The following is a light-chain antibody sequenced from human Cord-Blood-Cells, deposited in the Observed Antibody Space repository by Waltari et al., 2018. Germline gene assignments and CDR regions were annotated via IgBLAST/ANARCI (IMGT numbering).Light chain of an antibody. J-gene: IGLJ1*01. CDR3: QAWDSSTYV. CDR2: QDS. Sequence: SYELTQPPSVSVSPRQTASITCPAEKLRDKYACWYQQQPGQSPVLVIYQDSKRPSGIPERFSGSNSGNTATLTISGTQAMDEADYYCQAWDSSTYVFGTGTKVTVL. CDR1: KLRDKY. V-gene: IGLV3-1*01.